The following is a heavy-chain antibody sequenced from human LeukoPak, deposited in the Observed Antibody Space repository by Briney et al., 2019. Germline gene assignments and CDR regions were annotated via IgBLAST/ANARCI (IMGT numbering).Heavy chain of an antibody. J-gene: IGHJ3*02. CDR3: ARAPMIVVVISDAFDI. CDR2: INPNSGGT. CDR1: GYTFTGYY. Sequence: GASVKVSCTASGYTFTGYYMHWVRQAPGQGLEWMGRINPNSGGTNYAQKFQGRVTMTRDTSISTAYMELSRLRSDDTAVYYCARAPMIVVVISDAFDIWGQGTMVTVSS. V-gene: IGHV1-2*06. D-gene: IGHD3-22*01.